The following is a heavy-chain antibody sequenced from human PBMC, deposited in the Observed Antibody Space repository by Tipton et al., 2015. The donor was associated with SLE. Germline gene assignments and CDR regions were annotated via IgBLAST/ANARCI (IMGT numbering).Heavy chain of an antibody. CDR1: GDSIISSSYY. CDR3: ARDGPYYDFWSGMGTFDI. V-gene: IGHV4-39*07. CDR2: MYYGGST. Sequence: LRLSCSVSGDSIISSSYYWGWIRQPPGKGLEWIGSMYYGGSTYYNPSLKSRVTISVDTSKNQFSLMLRSVTAADTAVYYCARDGPYYDFWSGMGTFDIWGQGTMVTVSS. J-gene: IGHJ3*02. D-gene: IGHD3-3*01.